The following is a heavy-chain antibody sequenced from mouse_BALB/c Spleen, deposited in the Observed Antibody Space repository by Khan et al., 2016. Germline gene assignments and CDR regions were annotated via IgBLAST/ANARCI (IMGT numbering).Heavy chain of an antibody. CDR1: GFSLTTYV. D-gene: IGHD2-13*01. J-gene: IGHJ3*01. CDR2: IWRGGNT. Sequence: QVQLQQSGPSLVQPSQSLSITCTVSGFSLTTYVVHWVRQSPGKGLEWLGVIWRGGNTDYNAAFMSRLRITKDNSKSHVFFKMNSLHADDPAIYYCATWDCDDSDGAWFAYWGQRSLVTVSA. V-gene: IGHV2-5-1*01. CDR3: ATWDCDDSDGAWFAY.